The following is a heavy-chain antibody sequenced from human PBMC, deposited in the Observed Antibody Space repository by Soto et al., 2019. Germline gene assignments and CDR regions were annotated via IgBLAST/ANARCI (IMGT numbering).Heavy chain of an antibody. D-gene: IGHD3-3*01. J-gene: IGHJ4*02. V-gene: IGHV1-46*01. CDR3: GRVGQVLAETFDS. CDR2: INPRDGKT. Sequence: QVQLVQSGPEVKKPGAPVKIACKASGYPFTSQYIHWVRHAPGQGFQWMGIINPRDGKTTYAQNFQDTITMTRDTSPSTLYLDLTSLTSDATAVYYCGRVGQVLAETFDSWGQGTLITVSS. CDR1: GYPFTSQY.